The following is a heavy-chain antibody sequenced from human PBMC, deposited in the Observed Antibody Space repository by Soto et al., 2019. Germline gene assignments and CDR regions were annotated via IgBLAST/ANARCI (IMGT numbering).Heavy chain of an antibody. CDR2: IYWDDDK. Sequence: QITLKESGPTLVKPTQTLTLTCTFSGFSLRAGGVGVGWIRQPPGKALEWLALIYWDDDKRYRPSLKSRLTITKDTSKTQVVLTMTNMDPVDTAPYYWAHSCISVNGLPHSAVFDDWSQGTLVTVSS. CDR3: AHSCISVNGLPHSAVFDD. V-gene: IGHV2-5*02. J-gene: IGHJ4*02. CDR1: GFSLRAGGVG. D-gene: IGHD2-2*01.